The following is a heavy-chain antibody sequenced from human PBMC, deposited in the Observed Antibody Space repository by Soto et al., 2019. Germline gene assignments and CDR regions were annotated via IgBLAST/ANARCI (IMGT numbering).Heavy chain of an antibody. J-gene: IGHJ4*02. CDR2: IKSKIDGGTT. V-gene: IGHV3-15*07. CDR3: TAGKWVSDY. CDR1: GFTFSNAW. D-gene: IGHD1-26*01. Sequence: EVQLVESGGGLVKPGGSLRLSCVASGFTFSNAWMNWVRQAPGKGLEWVGRIKSKIDGGTTDNAAPVKGRFTISRDNSKNTLDLHMDSLKTEDTAVYYCTAGKWVSDYWGQGTLVIVSS.